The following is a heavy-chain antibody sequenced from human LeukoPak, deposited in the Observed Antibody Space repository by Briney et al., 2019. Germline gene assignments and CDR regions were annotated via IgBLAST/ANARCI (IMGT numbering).Heavy chain of an antibody. CDR3: ARGPGPDSGWFDP. V-gene: IGHV3-48*04. J-gene: IGHJ5*02. CDR2: ISGSSSTI. CDR1: GFTFSSYS. D-gene: IGHD3-3*01. Sequence: GGSLRLSCAASGFTFSSYSMNWVRKAPGRGLEWVSYISGSSSTIYYADSVKGRFTISRDNAKNSLDLQMNSLRAEDTAVYYCARGPGPDSGWFDPWGQGTLVTVSS.